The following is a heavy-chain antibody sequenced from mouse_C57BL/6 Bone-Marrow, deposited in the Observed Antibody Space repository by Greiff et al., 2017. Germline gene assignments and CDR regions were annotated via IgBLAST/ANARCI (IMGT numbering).Heavy chain of an antibody. V-gene: IGHV14-2*01. J-gene: IGHJ3*01. Sequence: EVQLQQSGAELVKPGASVKLSCTASGFNINDYYMHWVKQRTEQGLEWIGRIDPEDGETKYAPKFQGKATITADTSSNTAYLQLSSLTSEDTAVYYCAPTPIYYDDGWFAYWGKGTLVTVSA. CDR3: APTPIYYDDGWFAY. D-gene: IGHD2-4*01. CDR1: GFNINDYY. CDR2: IDPEDGET.